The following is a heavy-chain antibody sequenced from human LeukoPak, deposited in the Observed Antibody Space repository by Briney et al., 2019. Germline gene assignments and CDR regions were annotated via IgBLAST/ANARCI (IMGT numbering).Heavy chain of an antibody. D-gene: IGHD3-16*01. J-gene: IGHJ3*02. Sequence: PGGSLRLSCAVSGFTSSGDWMHWVRQAPGKGLVWVSRSKNDGSSTSYADSVKGRLTISRDNAKNTLYLQMNSLRAEDTAVYYCARELPRIGGQTDASDIWGQGTMVTVS. V-gene: IGHV3-74*01. CDR2: SKNDGSST. CDR3: ARELPRIGGQTDASDI. CDR1: GFTSSGDW.